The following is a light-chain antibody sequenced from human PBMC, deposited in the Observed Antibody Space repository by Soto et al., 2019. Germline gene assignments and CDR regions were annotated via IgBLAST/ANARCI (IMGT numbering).Light chain of an antibody. CDR1: SSNIGSNT. Sequence: QSVLTQPPSASGTPGQTVTISCSGSSSNIGSNTVNWYQQLPGTAPKLLIYSDNQRPSGVPDRFSGSKSGTSASLAISGLRSEDEADYYCAAWDDSLNGVVFGGGTQLTVL. V-gene: IGLV1-44*01. J-gene: IGLJ2*01. CDR3: AAWDDSLNGVV. CDR2: SDN.